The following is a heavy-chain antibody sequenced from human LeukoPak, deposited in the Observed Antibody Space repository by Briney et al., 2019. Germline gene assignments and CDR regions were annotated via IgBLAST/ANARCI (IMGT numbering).Heavy chain of an antibody. V-gene: IGHV3-53*01. Sequence: HPGGSLRLSCEVSGFIVSSHYMSWVRQAPGKGLECISIIYSGDSTYYADSVKGRFTISRDNSKNTLYLQMNSLRAEDTAIYYCARGARGFQWLSYYFDSWGRGTLVTVSS. CDR3: ARGARGFQWLSYYFDS. D-gene: IGHD6-19*01. J-gene: IGHJ4*02. CDR1: GFIVSSHY. CDR2: IYSGDST.